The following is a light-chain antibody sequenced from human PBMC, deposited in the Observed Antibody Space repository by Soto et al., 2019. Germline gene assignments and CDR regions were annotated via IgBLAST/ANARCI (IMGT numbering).Light chain of an antibody. CDR1: SNDVGGHKY. V-gene: IGLV2-14*01. Sequence: QSALTQPASVSGSPGQSITISCTGSSNDVGGHKYVSWYQQYPGKAPKLIIYEVTNRPSGVSDRFSASKSVNTASLTISGLQAEDEADYYCSSYTIRSTVVFGGGTKLTVL. CDR2: EVT. CDR3: SSYTIRSTVV. J-gene: IGLJ2*01.